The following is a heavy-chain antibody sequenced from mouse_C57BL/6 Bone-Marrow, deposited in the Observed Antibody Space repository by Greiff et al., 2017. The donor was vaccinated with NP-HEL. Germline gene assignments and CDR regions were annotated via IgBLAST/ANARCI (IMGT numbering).Heavy chain of an antibody. Sequence: EVQGVESGEGLVKPGGSLKLSCAASGFTFSSYAMSWVRQTPEKRLEWVAYISSGGDYIYYADTVQGRFTISRDNARNTLYLQMSSLKSEDTAMYYCTRRGYDYDPAWFADWGQGTLVTVSA. CDR2: ISSGGDYI. CDR1: GFTFSSYA. V-gene: IGHV5-9-1*02. CDR3: TRRGYDYDPAWFAD. D-gene: IGHD2-14*01. J-gene: IGHJ3*01.